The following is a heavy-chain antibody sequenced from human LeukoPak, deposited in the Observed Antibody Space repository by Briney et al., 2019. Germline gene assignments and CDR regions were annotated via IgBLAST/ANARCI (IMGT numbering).Heavy chain of an antibody. D-gene: IGHD2-2*01. J-gene: IGHJ4*02. CDR3: ARRYQLLIDY. Sequence: ASVKVSCKASGYTFSNYYMHWVRQAPGQGLEWMGLINPSGGSTSYAQKFQGRVTMTREMSTSTVYMEMSSLRSEDTAVYYCARRYQLLIDYWGQGTLVTVSS. CDR2: INPSGGST. CDR1: GYTFSNYY. V-gene: IGHV1-46*01.